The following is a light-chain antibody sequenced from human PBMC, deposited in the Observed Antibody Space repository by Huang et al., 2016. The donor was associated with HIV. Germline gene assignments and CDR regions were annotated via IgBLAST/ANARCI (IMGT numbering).Light chain of an antibody. J-gene: IGKJ1*01. Sequence: AIQMTQSPSSLSASIGDRVTITCRASQAIRNDLGWYQQKPGKAPSLLIYSASTVQTGVSSRFSGSGSGTDFTLTISSLQPEDFATYYCLQDYDFPRTFGQGTKVERK. CDR2: SAS. V-gene: IGKV1-6*01. CDR3: LQDYDFPRT. CDR1: QAIRND.